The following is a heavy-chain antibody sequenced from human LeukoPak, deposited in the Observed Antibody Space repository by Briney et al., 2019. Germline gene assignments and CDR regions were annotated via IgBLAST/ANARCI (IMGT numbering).Heavy chain of an antibody. CDR3: ARQLRAAASDTRGYFDY. CDR2: IFDGETT. CDR1: DFTISNGAYF. D-gene: IGHD2-2*01. Sequence: PSETLSLTCSVSDFTISNGAYFWGWIRQAPGKGLEWIGSIFDGETTHYNPSLKNRATISVDTSKNQFSLKLTSVTAADATMYYCARQLRAAASDTRGYFDYWGQGTVVTVSS. J-gene: IGHJ4*01. V-gene: IGHV4-39*07.